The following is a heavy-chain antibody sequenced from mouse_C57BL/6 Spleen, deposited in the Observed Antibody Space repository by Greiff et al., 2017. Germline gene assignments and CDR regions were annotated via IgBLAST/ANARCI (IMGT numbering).Heavy chain of an antibody. CDR2: IRSKSSNNAT. V-gene: IGHV10-3*01. Sequence: EVQGVESGGGLVQPKGSLKLSCAASGFTFNTYAMHWVRQAPGKGLEWVARIRSKSSNNATYYADSVKDRFTISRDDSQSMLYLQMNNLKTEDTAMYYCVRDQTGPHWYFDVWGTGTTVTVSS. CDR1: GFTFNTYA. CDR3: VRDQTGPHWYFDV. J-gene: IGHJ1*03. D-gene: IGHD4-1*01.